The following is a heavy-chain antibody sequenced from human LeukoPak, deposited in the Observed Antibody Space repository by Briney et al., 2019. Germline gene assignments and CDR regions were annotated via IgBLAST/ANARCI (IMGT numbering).Heavy chain of an antibody. CDR2: ISAYNGNT. CDR1: GYTFTNYG. J-gene: IGHJ4*02. Sequence: ASVKVSCKASGYTFTNYGISWVRQAPGQGLEWMGWISAYNGNTNYAQKLQGRVTMTTDTSTSTAYMELSSLRSEDTAVYYCARAGQGTRTKVGAHDYWGQGTLVTVSS. V-gene: IGHV1-18*01. D-gene: IGHD1-26*01. CDR3: ARAGQGTRTKVGAHDY.